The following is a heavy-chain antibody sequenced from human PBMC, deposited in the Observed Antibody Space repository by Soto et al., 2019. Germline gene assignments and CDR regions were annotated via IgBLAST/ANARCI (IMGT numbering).Heavy chain of an antibody. Sequence: AVGSLRLSCASSVFTFSSYAMSCVRHSPGKWLEWVSVIYSGGSTYYADSVKGRFTISRDNSKNTLYLQMNSLRAEDTAVYYCARVLMKYGMEVWGQGTTVTVS. D-gene: IGHD2-8*01. J-gene: IGHJ6*01. CDR1: VFTFSSYA. CDR2: IYSGGST. CDR3: ARVLMKYGMEV. V-gene: IGHV3-53*01.